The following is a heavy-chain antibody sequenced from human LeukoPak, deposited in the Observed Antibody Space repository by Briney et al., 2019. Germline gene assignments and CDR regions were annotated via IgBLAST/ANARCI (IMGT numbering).Heavy chain of an antibody. CDR3: ARHENDFWSGYYYFDY. D-gene: IGHD3-3*01. CDR2: IYTSGST. Sequence: PSETLSLTCTVSGGSISSYYWSWIRQPPGKGLEWTGYIYTSGSTNYNPSLKSRVTISVDTSKNQFSLKLSSVTAADTAVYYCARHENDFWSGYYYFDYWGQGTLVTVSS. CDR1: GGSISSYY. V-gene: IGHV4-4*09. J-gene: IGHJ4*02.